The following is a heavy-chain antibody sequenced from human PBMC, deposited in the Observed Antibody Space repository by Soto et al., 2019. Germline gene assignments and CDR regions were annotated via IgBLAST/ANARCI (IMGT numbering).Heavy chain of an antibody. CDR1: GYAFMSYG. CDR2: TVAGSGNR. V-gene: IGHV1-18*01. J-gene: IGHJ4*02. Sequence: QVQLMQSGAEVTKPGASVTLSCKTSGYAFMSYGLSWVRLAPGQGLEWMGWTVAGSGNRIYAQKFTDRINMNIDTTTNSGYMELRRLRADDSALYFCTRVAGYGSVSRHFDNWGQGTLVTVSS. D-gene: IGHD3-10*01. CDR3: TRVAGYGSVSRHFDN.